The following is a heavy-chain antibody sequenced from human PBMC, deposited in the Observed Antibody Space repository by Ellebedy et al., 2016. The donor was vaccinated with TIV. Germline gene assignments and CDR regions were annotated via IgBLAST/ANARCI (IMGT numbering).Heavy chain of an antibody. CDR2: IIGDGSNT. CDR1: GLSFSNYW. Sequence: GGSLRLSCAASGLSFSNYWMHWVRQAPGKGLVWVSRIIGDGSNTVYADSVKGRFTISRDNAKNAVYLQMNSLRAEDTAVYYCVSHRVGFGELYWGQGTLVTVSS. V-gene: IGHV3-74*01. CDR3: VSHRVGFGELY. J-gene: IGHJ4*02. D-gene: IGHD3-10*01.